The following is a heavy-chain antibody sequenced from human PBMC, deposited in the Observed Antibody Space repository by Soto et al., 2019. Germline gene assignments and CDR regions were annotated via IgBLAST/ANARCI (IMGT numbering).Heavy chain of an antibody. Sequence: QVQLVESGGGLVKPGGSLRLSCAASGFTFSDYYMSWIRQAPGKGLEWVSYISSSSSYTNYADSVKGRFTISRDNAKNSLYLQMNSLRAEDTAVSYCATTTVTTRANYWGQGTLVTVSS. J-gene: IGHJ4*02. D-gene: IGHD4-17*01. V-gene: IGHV3-11*06. CDR2: ISSSSSYT. CDR3: ATTTVTTRANY. CDR1: GFTFSDYY.